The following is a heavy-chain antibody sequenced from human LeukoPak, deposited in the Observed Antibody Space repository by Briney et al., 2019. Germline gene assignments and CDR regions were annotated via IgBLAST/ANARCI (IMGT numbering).Heavy chain of an antibody. J-gene: IGHJ4*02. CDR1: GGSISNYY. CDR3: ARESGYYYDTSGYTFDY. CDR2: IYTSGST. V-gene: IGHV4-4*07. D-gene: IGHD3-22*01. Sequence: SETLSLTCTVSGGSISNYYWSWIRQSAGKGLEWIGRIYTSGSTNYNPSLKSRVSMSVDTSKNQFSLRLWSVTAADTAVYYCARESGYYYDTSGYTFDYWGQGILVTISS.